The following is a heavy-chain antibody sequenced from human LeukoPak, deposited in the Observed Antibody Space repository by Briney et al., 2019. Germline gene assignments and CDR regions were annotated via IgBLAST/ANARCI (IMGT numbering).Heavy chain of an antibody. D-gene: IGHD3-3*01. J-gene: IGHJ4*02. CDR1: GFTFSSYS. CDR2: ISSSSSYI. V-gene: IGHV3-21*01. CDR3: ASSLGSGYYVSFDY. Sequence: PGGSLRLPCAASGFTFSSYSMNWVRQAPGKGLEWVSSISSSSSYIYYADSVKGRFTISRDNAKNSLYLQMNSLRAEDTAVYYCASSLGSGYYVSFDYWGQGTLVTVSS.